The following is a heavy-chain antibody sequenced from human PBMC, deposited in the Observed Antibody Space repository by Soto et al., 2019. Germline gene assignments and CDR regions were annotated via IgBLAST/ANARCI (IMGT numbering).Heavy chain of an antibody. CDR3: VRDPQRNDY. D-gene: IGHD2-2*01. Sequence: QVQLVQSGAEVKKPGASVKVSCKASGYDFSSYGISWVRQAPGQGLEWMGWISASNGNRDYAQQFQDTATRTSDTSRTTDYMELRSLRSDDTYVYYGVRDPQRNDYWGQGTLVNVSS. J-gene: IGHJ4*02. CDR1: GYDFSSYG. V-gene: IGHV1-18*04. CDR2: ISASNGNR.